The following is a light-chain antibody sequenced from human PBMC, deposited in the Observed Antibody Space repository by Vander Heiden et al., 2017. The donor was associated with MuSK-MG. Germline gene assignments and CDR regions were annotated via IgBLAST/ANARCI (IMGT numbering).Light chain of an antibody. J-gene: IGKJ4*01. V-gene: IGKV1-27*01. CDR3: QKYNSVSLT. Sequence: DIQMTQSPSSLSASVGDRVTITCRASQGIGNYLAWYQQKPGKVPKLLIYAASSLQSGVPSRFSGSGSGTDFTLTISSLQPEDVATYYCQKYNSVSLTFGGGTKVEIK. CDR1: QGIGNY. CDR2: AAS.